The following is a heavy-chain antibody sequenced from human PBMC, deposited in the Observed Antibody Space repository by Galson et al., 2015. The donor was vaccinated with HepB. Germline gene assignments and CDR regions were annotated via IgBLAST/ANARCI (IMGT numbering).Heavy chain of an antibody. V-gene: IGHV5-51*01. CDR3: ARQGASWSDFDY. D-gene: IGHD6-13*01. Sequence: QSGAEVNKPGESLKISCQGSGYTLRNYWIGWGRQMPGKGLEWVGIIYPADSDTTYSPSFQGQVTISVDKSISTAYLQWSSLKASDTGIYYCARQGASWSDFDYWGQGTLVTVSS. J-gene: IGHJ4*02. CDR2: IYPADSDT. CDR1: GYTLRNYW.